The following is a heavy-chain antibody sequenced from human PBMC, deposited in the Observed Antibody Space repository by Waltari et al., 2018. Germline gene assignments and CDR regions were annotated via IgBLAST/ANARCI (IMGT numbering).Heavy chain of an antibody. J-gene: IGHJ5*02. CDR2: FNPEDGET. V-gene: IGHV1-24*01. CDR1: GYTLTELS. D-gene: IGHD1-26*01. CDR3: ATFMGATTSNWFDP. Sequence: QVQLVQSGAEVKKPGASVKVSCKVSGYTLTELSMHWVRQAPGKGLEWMGGFNPEDGETIYAQKFKGRVTMTEDTSTDTAYMELSSLRSEDTAVYYCATFMGATTSNWFDPWGQGTLVTVSS.